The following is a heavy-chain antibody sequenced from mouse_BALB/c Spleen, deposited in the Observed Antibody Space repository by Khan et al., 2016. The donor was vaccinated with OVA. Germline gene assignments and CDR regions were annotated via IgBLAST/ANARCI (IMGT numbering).Heavy chain of an antibody. J-gene: IGHJ2*01. V-gene: IGHV1S137*01. CDR2: ISTYSGNT. CDR3: ARPEDDGYDDY. D-gene: IGHD2-2*01. CDR1: GYTFTDYA. Sequence: QVQLQQSGPELVRPGVSVKISCKGSGYTFTDYAMYWVKQSHAKSLEWIGLISTYSGNTHYNQKFTGTATLTVDKSSSTAYMELARLTSEDSAIYYGARPEDDGYDDYWGQGTTVTVSS.